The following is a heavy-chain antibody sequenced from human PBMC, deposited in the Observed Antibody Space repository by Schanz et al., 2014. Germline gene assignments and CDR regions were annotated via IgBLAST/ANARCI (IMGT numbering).Heavy chain of an antibody. Sequence: QVLLQESGPVLVKPSETLSLTCTVSGGSISSGVHYWSWVRQPAGRGLEWIGRIYISGSTRFNPSLKSRVTVSLDTSKNQVSLTLRSVTAADTAVYYCARGGYGSGSYREFDYWGQGTLVTVSS. CDR3: ARGGYGSGSYREFDY. J-gene: IGHJ4*02. D-gene: IGHD3-10*01. CDR1: GGSISSGVHY. CDR2: IYISGST. V-gene: IGHV4-61*02.